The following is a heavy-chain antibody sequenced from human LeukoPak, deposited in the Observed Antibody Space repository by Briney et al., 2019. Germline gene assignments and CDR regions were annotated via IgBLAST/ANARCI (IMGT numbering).Heavy chain of an antibody. CDR3: ARGSPAPV. D-gene: IGHD1-14*01. CDR1: GFTFSSYW. J-gene: IGHJ4*02. Sequence: PGGSLCLSSAASGFTFSSYWRHRGRQAPGKVLVWVSRINTDGSTTNYADSVKGRFTISRDNAENTLYLQMNSLRAEDTAVYYSARGSPAPVWGQEPLVTVSS. V-gene: IGHV3-74*01. CDR2: INTDGSTT.